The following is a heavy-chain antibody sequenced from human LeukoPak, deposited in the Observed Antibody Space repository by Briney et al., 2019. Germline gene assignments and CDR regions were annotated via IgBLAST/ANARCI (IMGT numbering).Heavy chain of an antibody. D-gene: IGHD3-22*01. CDR3: AKDGLYDSSGYYYVAWYFDL. Sequence: GGSLRLSCAASGFTFSSYAMSWVRQAPGKGLEWVSAISGSGGSTYYADSVKGRFTISRDNSKNTLYLQMNSLRAEDTAVYYCAKDGLYDSSGYYYVAWYFDLWGRGTLVTVSS. J-gene: IGHJ2*01. V-gene: IGHV3-23*01. CDR1: GFTFSSYA. CDR2: ISGSGGST.